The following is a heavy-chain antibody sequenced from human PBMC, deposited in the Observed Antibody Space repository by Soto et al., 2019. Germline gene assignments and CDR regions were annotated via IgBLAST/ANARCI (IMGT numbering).Heavy chain of an antibody. V-gene: IGHV1-69*01. Sequence: QVQLAQSGAEVKKPGSSVRVSCQTSRGTFNTSPISWMRQAPGQGLEWLGDILPVFGMVNYAQQFQDRLNLTADESTSTVNMHLSSLRSEDTAVYFCARGYYSGSNPSSFDYWGQGTLVAVSS. J-gene: IGHJ4*02. CDR3: ARGYYSGSNPSSFDY. CDR2: ILPVFGMV. CDR1: RGTFNTSP. D-gene: IGHD1-26*01.